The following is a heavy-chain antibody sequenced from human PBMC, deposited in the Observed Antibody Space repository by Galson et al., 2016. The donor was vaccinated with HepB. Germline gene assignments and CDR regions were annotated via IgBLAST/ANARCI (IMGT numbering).Heavy chain of an antibody. D-gene: IGHD6-13*01. CDR1: GFIFSNYA. CDR3: VRSRIASPGSATPSYYYNDMDV. CDR2: ISSHGHNT. Sequence: SLRLSCAVSGFIFSNYAMSWVRQAPGKGLEYVSVISSHGHNTYYADSVKGRFTISRDNSRNTLYLQMSSLRAEDTAIYYCVRSRIASPGSATPSYYYNDMDVWGQGTTVTVSS. V-gene: IGHV3-64D*06. J-gene: IGHJ6*02.